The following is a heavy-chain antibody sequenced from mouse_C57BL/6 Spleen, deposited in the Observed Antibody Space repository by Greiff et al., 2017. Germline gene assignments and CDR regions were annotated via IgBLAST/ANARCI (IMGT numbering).Heavy chain of an antibody. V-gene: IGHV5-17*01. CDR2: ISSGSSTI. D-gene: IGHD1-1*01. Sequence: EVKLMESGGGLVKPGGSLKLSCAASGFTFSDYGMHWVRQAPEKGLEWVAYISSGSSTIYYADTVKGRFTISRDNAKNTLFLQMTSLRSEDTAMCYCASEATVVPYWGQGTTLTVSS. CDR3: ASEATVVPY. J-gene: IGHJ2*01. CDR1: GFTFSDYG.